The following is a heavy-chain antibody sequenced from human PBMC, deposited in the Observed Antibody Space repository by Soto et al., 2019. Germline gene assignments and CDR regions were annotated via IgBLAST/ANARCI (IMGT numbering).Heavy chain of an antibody. CDR2: ISYDGSNK. CDR3: ARDYPGEANCSGGSCYSNYYYYGMDV. CDR1: GFTFSSYA. J-gene: IGHJ6*02. D-gene: IGHD2-15*01. V-gene: IGHV3-30-3*01. Sequence: QVQLVESGGGVVQPGRSLRLSCAASGFTFSSYAMHWVRQAPGKGLEWVAVISYDGSNKYYADSVKGRFTISRDNSKNTLYLQMNSLRAEDTAVYYCARDYPGEANCSGGSCYSNYYYYGMDVWGQVTTVTVSS.